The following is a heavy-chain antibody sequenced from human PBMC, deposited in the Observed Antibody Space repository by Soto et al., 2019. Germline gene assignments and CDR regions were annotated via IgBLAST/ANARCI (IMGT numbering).Heavy chain of an antibody. CDR3: ARDPSTINKLIGVWFDP. CDR2: IKPISDIT. D-gene: IGHD4-4*01. J-gene: IGHJ5*02. CDR1: GDTFGRFT. Sequence: SVKVSCKASGDTFGRFTINWVRQAPGQGLEWMGGIKPISDITNYAQRFQGRVTFTADASTSTVYLELSSLRSEDTAMYYCARDPSTINKLIGVWFDPWGQGTLITVSS. V-gene: IGHV1-69*13.